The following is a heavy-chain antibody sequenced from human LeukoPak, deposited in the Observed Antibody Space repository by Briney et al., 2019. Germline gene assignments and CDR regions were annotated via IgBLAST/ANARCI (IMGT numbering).Heavy chain of an antibody. CDR1: GLTFQFTSNNYY. CDR3: VRDRFRGTGLDV. CDR2: IKQDGSEK. D-gene: IGHD3-16*01. J-gene: IGHJ6*04. Sequence: PGGSLRLSCAASGLTFQFTSNNYYMTWVRQAPGKGLEWVANIKQDGSEKYYMDSVRGRFTISRDSAKNSVDLQMNSLRDEDTGVYYCVRDRFRGTGLDVWGKGTTVTVSS. V-gene: IGHV3-7*03.